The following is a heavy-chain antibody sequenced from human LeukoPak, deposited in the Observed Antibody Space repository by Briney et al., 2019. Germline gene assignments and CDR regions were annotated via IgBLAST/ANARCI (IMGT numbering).Heavy chain of an antibody. Sequence: SETLSLTCTVSGDSISIGSYYWGWIRRPPGKGLEWIGSINYSWSTYYNPSLKSRVNISVDTSKKQFSLKLSSVTAADTAVYYCARAEDIYRRLDLWGQGTMVTVSS. CDR2: INYSWST. CDR3: ARAEDIYRRLDL. D-gene: IGHD3-9*01. J-gene: IGHJ3*01. CDR1: GDSISIGSYY. V-gene: IGHV4-39*01.